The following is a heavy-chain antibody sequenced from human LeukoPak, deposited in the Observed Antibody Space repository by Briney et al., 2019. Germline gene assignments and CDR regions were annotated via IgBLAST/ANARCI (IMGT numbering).Heavy chain of an antibody. CDR3: ARDRTLWFGGGFDY. D-gene: IGHD3-10*01. V-gene: IGHV4-59*01. J-gene: IGHJ4*02. CDR2: IYYSGST. Sequence: SETPSLTCTVSGGSISSYYWSWIRQPPGKGLEWIGYIYYSGSTNYNPSLKSRVTISVDTSKNQFSLKLSSVTAADTAVYYCARDRTLWFGGGFDYWGQGTLVTVSS. CDR1: GGSISSYY.